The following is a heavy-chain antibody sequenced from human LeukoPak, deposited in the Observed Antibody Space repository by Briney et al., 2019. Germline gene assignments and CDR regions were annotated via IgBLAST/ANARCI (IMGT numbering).Heavy chain of an antibody. CDR3: AREYYDSGGSPNWFDP. V-gene: IGHV4-31*03. CDR2: IYYSGST. J-gene: IGHJ5*02. Sequence: ASETLSLTCTVSGGSISSGGYYWSWIRQHPGKGLEWIGYIYYSGSTYYNPSLKSRVTISVDTSKNQFSLKLSSVTAADTAVYYCAREYYDSGGSPNWFDPWGQGTLVTVSS. D-gene: IGHD3-22*01. CDR1: GGSISSGGYY.